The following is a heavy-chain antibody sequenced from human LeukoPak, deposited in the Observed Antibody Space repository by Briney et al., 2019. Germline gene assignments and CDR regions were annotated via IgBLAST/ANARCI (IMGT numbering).Heavy chain of an antibody. V-gene: IGHV3-23*01. CDR2: ISGSGGST. Sequence: GGSLRLSCAASGFTFSSYAMSWVRQAPGKGLEWVSAISGSGGSTYHADSVKGRFTISRDNSKNTLYLQMNSLRAEDTAIYYCAKDRQWLVVFDYWGQGTLVTVSS. CDR3: AKDRQWLVVFDY. D-gene: IGHD6-19*01. J-gene: IGHJ4*02. CDR1: GFTFSSYA.